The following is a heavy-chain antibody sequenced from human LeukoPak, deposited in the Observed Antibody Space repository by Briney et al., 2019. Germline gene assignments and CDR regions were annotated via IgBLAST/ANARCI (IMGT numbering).Heavy chain of an antibody. Sequence: GESLKISCTASGYSFTSSWIGWVRQMPGKGLEWMGIIYPGDSDTTYSPSFQGQVTISADKSVNTAYLQWSSLKASDTAIYYCARLHLGYCSGGNCSWFDPWGQGTLLTVSS. J-gene: IGHJ5*02. V-gene: IGHV5-51*01. CDR1: GYSFTSSW. CDR3: ARLHLGYCSGGNCSWFDP. D-gene: IGHD2-15*01. CDR2: IYPGDSDT.